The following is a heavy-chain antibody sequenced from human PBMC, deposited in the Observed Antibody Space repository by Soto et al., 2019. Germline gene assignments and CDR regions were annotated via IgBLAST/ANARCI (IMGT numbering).Heavy chain of an antibody. Sequence: GESLKISCKASGYIFIDYWIGWVRQMPGKGLEWMGIVYPRDSDTRYSPSFQGQVTTSADRSTGTAFLQWRSLKASDTALYYCARPPLPGYSIHFNSWGQGTLVTVSS. CDR2: VYPRDSDT. CDR1: GYIFIDYW. CDR3: ARPPLPGYSIHFNS. V-gene: IGHV5-51*01. D-gene: IGHD2-15*01. J-gene: IGHJ4*02.